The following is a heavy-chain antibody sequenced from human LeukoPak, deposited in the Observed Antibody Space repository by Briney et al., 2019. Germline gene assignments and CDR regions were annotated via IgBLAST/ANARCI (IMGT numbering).Heavy chain of an antibody. V-gene: IGHV3-23*01. D-gene: IGHD2-21*01. CDR2: VLSGGGST. J-gene: IGHJ4*02. CDR3: AKDAIYGDGYWEFDY. Sequence: PGGSLRLSWEGSGFNFGGYSMSWVRQAPGKGLEWVSGVLSGGGSTYYADAVKGRFTISRDNSRSTLYLQMNSLRAEDTAVYYCAKDAIYGDGYWEFDYWGQGTLVTVSS. CDR1: GFNFGGYS.